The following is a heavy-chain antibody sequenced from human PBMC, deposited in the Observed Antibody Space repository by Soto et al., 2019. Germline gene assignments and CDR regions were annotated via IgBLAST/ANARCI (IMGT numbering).Heavy chain of an antibody. J-gene: IGHJ4*02. CDR2: IDWDDDK. D-gene: IGHD2-15*01. V-gene: IGHV2-70*04. CDR1: GFSLSASGMR. Sequence: SGPTLVNPTQTLTLTCTLSGFSLSASGMRVSWIRQPPGKALEWLARIDWDDDKFYNTSLRTRLTISKDSSKNQVVLTMTNMDPVDTATYYCARMFHCSGGTCPFDYWGQGALVTVSS. CDR3: ARMFHCSGGTCPFDY.